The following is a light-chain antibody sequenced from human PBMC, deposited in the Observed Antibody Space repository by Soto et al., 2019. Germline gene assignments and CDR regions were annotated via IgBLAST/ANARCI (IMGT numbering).Light chain of an antibody. CDR3: QQYTNWPLT. Sequence: EIVMTPSPATLSVSPGERATLSCRASQRVSSNLSWYQQKPGQAPRLLIYGASTRATGIPARFSGSGSGTEFTLTISSLQSEDFAVYYCQQYTNWPLTVGGGPKVEIK. J-gene: IGKJ4*02. V-gene: IGKV3-15*01. CDR1: QRVSSN. CDR2: GAS.